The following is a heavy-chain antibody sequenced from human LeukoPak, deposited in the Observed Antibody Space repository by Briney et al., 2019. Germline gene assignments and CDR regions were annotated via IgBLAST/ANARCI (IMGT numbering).Heavy chain of an antibody. J-gene: IGHJ4*02. CDR3: ARHIMIVVTEYHFDD. CDR1: GVSISSSGYF. D-gene: IGHD3-22*01. CDR2: VSHSGAT. Sequence: SETLSLTCTVSGVSISSSGYFWGWIRQSPGKGLEWIGSVSHSGATYCNPPLKSRVTTSIDTSRNQFSLELRSATAADTAVYYCARHIMIVVTEYHFDDWGQGTQVSVSS. V-gene: IGHV4-39*01.